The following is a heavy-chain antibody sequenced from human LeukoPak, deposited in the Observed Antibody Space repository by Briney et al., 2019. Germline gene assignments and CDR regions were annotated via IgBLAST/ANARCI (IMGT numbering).Heavy chain of an antibody. CDR1: GLTFSSYA. J-gene: IGHJ4*02. CDR2: ISGSGGST. Sequence: GGSLRLSCAASGLTFSSYAMSWVRQAPGKGLEWVSAISGSGGSTYYADSVKGRFTISRDNSKNTLYLQMNSLRAEDTAVYYCATFPFTMIVRKEKYYFDYWGQGTLVTVSS. V-gene: IGHV3-23*01. CDR3: ATFPFTMIVRKEKYYFDY. D-gene: IGHD3-22*01.